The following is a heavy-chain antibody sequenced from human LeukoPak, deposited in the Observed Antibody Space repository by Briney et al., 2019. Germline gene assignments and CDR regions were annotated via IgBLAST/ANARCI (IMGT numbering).Heavy chain of an antibody. V-gene: IGHV4-59*08. CDR2: IYYSGST. J-gene: IGHJ4*02. Sequence: SETLSLTCTVSGGSISSYYWSWIRQPPGKGLEWIGYIYYSGSTNYNPSLKSRVTISVDTSKNQFSLKLSSVTAADTAVYYCAGVGRLSSSSWYSPFDYWGQGTLVTVSS. CDR1: GGSISSYY. CDR3: AGVGRLSSSSWYSPFDY. D-gene: IGHD6-13*01.